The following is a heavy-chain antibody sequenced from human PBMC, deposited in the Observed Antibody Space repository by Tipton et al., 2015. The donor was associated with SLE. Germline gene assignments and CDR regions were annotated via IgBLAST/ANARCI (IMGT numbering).Heavy chain of an antibody. D-gene: IGHD4-23*01. V-gene: IGHV4-39*01. CDR3: ARDDYGGNSGHFDY. CDR2: IYYSGST. Sequence: TLSLTCTVSGGSTRSSSYYWGWIRQPPGKGLEWIGSIYYSGSTYYNPSLKSRVTISVDTSKNQLSLKLSSVTAADTAVYYCARDDYGGNSGHFDYWGQGTLVTVSS. CDR1: GGSTRSSSYY. J-gene: IGHJ4*02.